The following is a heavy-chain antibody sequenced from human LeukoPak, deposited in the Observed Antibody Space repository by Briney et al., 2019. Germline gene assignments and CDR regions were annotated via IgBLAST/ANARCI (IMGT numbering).Heavy chain of an antibody. CDR1: GFTVNSNF. Sequence: GGSLRLSCAASGFTVNSNFMSWDRQAPGKGLEWVSVVYSGDRTYYADSVKGRFTISRDDSTNTLYLLMNSLRAEDTAVYYCARGYLIDYWGQGTLVTVSS. V-gene: IGHV3-66*01. CDR2: VYSGDRT. D-gene: IGHD1-26*01. CDR3: ARGYLIDY. J-gene: IGHJ4*02.